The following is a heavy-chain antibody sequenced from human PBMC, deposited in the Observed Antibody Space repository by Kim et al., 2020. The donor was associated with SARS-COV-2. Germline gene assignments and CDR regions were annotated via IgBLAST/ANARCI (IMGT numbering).Heavy chain of an antibody. CDR1: GFTFTSHA. J-gene: IGHJ4*02. V-gene: IGHV3-23*01. Sequence: GGSLRLSCAASGFTFTSHAMSWVRQAPGKGLEWVSGISGSGGSTYYADAVKGRFTISRDNSKNTLFLQMNSLRAEDTAVYYCAKGEVYFDYWGQGTLVAVSS. CDR2: ISGSGGST. CDR3: AKGEVYFDY.